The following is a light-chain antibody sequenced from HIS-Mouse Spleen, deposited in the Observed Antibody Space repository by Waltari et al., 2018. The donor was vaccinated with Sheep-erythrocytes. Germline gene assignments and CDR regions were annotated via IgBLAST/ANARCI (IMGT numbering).Light chain of an antibody. J-gene: IGKJ2*01. CDR3: LQHNSYPHT. Sequence: DIQMTQSPSSLSASVGDRVTITCQASQDISNSLNWYQQKPGKAPKLLIYDASNLDTGVPSRFSGSGFGTEFTLTISSLQPEDFATYYCLQHNSYPHTFGQGTKLEIK. V-gene: IGKV1-33*01. CDR1: QDISNS. CDR2: DAS.